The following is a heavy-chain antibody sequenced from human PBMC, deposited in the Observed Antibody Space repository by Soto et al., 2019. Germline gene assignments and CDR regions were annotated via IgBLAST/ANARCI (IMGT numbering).Heavy chain of an antibody. CDR2: INSDGSTT. D-gene: IGHD6-19*01. CDR3: ARGYSSGPDY. J-gene: IGHJ4*01. V-gene: IGHV3-74*01. CDR1: GFTFSDHW. Sequence: EVQLVESGGGVVQPGGSLRLSCAASGFTFSDHWMHWVRQVPGKGLVWVARINSDGSTTSYADSVKGRFTISRANARNTLYLHTDSLRAGDTALYDCARGYSSGPDYWGQGTMVTVSS.